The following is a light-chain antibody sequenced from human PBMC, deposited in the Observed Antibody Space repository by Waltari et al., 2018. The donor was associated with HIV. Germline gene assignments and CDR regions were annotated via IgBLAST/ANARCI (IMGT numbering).Light chain of an antibody. J-gene: IGLJ3*02. CDR1: SSDVGSYNL. CDR3: CSYARSSTLL. CDR2: ELN. Sequence: QSALTQPASVSGSPGQSITISCTGTSSDVGSYNLVSWYQQHPGKAPKLIIYELNKRPSGISNRFSGSKSGNTASLTISGLQAEDEADYYCCSYARSSTLLFGGGT. V-gene: IGLV2-23*02.